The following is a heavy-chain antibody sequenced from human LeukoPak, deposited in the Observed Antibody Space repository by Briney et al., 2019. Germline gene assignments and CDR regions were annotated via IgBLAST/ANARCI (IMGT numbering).Heavy chain of an antibody. D-gene: IGHD1-26*01. J-gene: IGHJ3*02. V-gene: IGHV3-23*01. CDR1: KIIFTYA. Sequence: GGSLRLSCAASKIIFTYAMSWVRQAPGKGLEWVSAISGSGSSTYYADSVKSRFTISRDNSKNTLYLQMNSLTVEDTAVYYCAKGDGSYYSAFDIWGQGTVVTVSS. CDR3: AKGDGSYYSAFDI. CDR2: ISGSGSST.